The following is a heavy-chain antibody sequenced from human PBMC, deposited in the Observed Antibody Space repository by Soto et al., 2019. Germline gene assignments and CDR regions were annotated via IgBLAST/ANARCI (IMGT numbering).Heavy chain of an antibody. J-gene: IGHJ4*02. CDR1: GFTFSIYG. CDR3: ARGSPLAYFDY. D-gene: IGHD6-13*01. V-gene: IGHV3-33*01. CDR2: IWYDGSNK. Sequence: GGSLRLSCAASGFTFSIYGMHWVRQAPGKGLEWVAVIWYDGSNKYYADSVKGRFTISRDNSKNTLYLQMNSLRAEDTAVYYCARGSPLAYFDYWGQGTLVTVSS.